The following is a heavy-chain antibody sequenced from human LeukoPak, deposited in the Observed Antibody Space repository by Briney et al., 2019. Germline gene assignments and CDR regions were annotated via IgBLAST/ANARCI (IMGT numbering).Heavy chain of an antibody. Sequence: GESLKISCKGSGYSFTSYWIGWVRQVPGKGLEGMGIIYPGDSDTKYSPSFQGQVTISADKSISTAYLQWSSLKASDTAMYHCARVQEYYYAMDVWGQGTTVTVSS. J-gene: IGHJ6*02. CDR3: ARVQEYYYAMDV. CDR1: GYSFTSYW. CDR2: IYPGDSDT. V-gene: IGHV5-51*01.